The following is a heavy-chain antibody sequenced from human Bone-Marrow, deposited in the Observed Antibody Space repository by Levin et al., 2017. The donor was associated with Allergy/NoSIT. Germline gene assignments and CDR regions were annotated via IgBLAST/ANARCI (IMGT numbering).Heavy chain of an antibody. D-gene: IGHD1-26*01. CDR1: GYTFTSYY. Sequence: ASVKVSCKASGYTFTSYYIHWVRQAPGQGLEWMGRINPSGGSTRYSQKFQGRVTMTTDTSSSTLYMEVTSLRSEDTAVYYCTRGNLGDWGQGTLVTVSS. J-gene: IGHJ4*02. CDR3: TRGNLGD. CDR2: INPSGGST. V-gene: IGHV1-46*01.